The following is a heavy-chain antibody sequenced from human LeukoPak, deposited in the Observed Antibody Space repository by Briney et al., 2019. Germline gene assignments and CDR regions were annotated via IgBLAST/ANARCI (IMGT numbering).Heavy chain of an antibody. V-gene: IGHV1-69*13. CDR3: ARDFSGVQDASDI. Sequence: GASVKVSCKASGGTFSSYAISWVRQAPGQGLEWMGGIIPIFGTANYAQKFQGRVTITADESTSTAYMELSSLRSEDTAVYYCARDFSGVQDASDIWGQGTMVTVSS. CDR2: IIPIFGTA. J-gene: IGHJ3*02. CDR1: GGTFSSYA. D-gene: IGHD3-10*01.